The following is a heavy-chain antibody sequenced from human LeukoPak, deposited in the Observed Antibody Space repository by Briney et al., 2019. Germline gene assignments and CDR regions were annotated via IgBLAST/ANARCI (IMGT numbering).Heavy chain of an antibody. V-gene: IGHV3-11*01. CDR2: ISSGGSII. D-gene: IGHD3-16*01. CDR3: GRGGGTSSGGGDY. CDR1: GFTFSDYY. J-gene: IGHJ4*02. Sequence: GGSLRLSCAASGFTFSDYYMSWIRQAPGKGLEWVSYISSGGSIIYYADSVKGRFTISRDNAKNSLFLQMNSLRPEDTAVYYWGRGGGTSSGGGDYWGQGTLVTVSS.